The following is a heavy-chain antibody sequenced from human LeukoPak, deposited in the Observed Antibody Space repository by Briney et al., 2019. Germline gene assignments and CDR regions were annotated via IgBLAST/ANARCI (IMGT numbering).Heavy chain of an antibody. CDR1: GYTLNDIS. J-gene: IGHJ5*02. CDR2: VDPDDGQR. Sequence: GASVTVSCKISGYTLNDISVHWVRQPPGKGREWMGGVDPDDGQRVYAQRFQGRVTMTEDTSTNTAYMELSRLRSEDTAFYFCAAVSGHYTLLDAWGQGALVTVST. CDR3: AAVSGHYTLLDA. D-gene: IGHD4-11*01. V-gene: IGHV1-24*01.